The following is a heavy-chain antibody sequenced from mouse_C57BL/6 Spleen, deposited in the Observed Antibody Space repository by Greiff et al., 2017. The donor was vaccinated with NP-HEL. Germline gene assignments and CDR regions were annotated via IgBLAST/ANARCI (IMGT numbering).Heavy chain of an antibody. CDR3: AREGTAQALDY. D-gene: IGHD3-2*02. V-gene: IGHV1-66*01. J-gene: IGHJ2*01. CDR2: IYPGSGNT. CDR1: GYSFTSYY. Sequence: VQLQQSGPELVKPGASVKISCKASGYSFTSYYIHWVKQRPGQGLEWIGWIYPGSGNTKYNEKFKGKATLTADTSSSTAYMQLSSLTSEDSAVYYCAREGTAQALDYWGQGTTLTVSS.